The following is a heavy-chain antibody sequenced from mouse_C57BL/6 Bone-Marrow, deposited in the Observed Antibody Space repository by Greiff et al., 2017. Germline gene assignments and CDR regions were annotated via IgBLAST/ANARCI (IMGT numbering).Heavy chain of an antibody. J-gene: IGHJ1*03. Sequence: EVQLQQSGPELVKPGASVKMSCKASGYTFTDYNMHWVKQSHGKRLEWIGYINPNNGGTSYHQKVKGKATLTVNKSSSTAYMEIRSLTAEDYAVYYCARGASGYYGSSYWYFDVWGTGTTVTVSS. V-gene: IGHV1-22*01. D-gene: IGHD1-1*01. CDR2: INPNNGGT. CDR3: ARGASGYYGSSYWYFDV. CDR1: GYTFTDYN.